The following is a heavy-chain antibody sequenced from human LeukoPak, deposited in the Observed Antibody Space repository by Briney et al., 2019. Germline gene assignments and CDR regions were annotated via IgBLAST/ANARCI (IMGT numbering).Heavy chain of an antibody. D-gene: IGHD3-3*01. J-gene: IGHJ4*02. CDR3: ARDRFWSGYTYFDY. CDR1: GGSISSGDYY. V-gene: IGHV4-30-4*08. Sequence: SQTLSLTCTVSGGSISSGDYYWSWIRQPPGKGLEWIGYIYYSGSTYYNPSLKSRVTISVDTSKNQFSLKLSSVTAADAAVYYCARDRFWSGYTYFDYWGQGTLVTVSS. CDR2: IYYSGST.